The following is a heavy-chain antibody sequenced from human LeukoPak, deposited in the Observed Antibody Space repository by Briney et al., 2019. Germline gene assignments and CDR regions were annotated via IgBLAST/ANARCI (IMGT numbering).Heavy chain of an antibody. CDR2: ISGSGGST. V-gene: IGHV3-23*01. J-gene: IGHJ3*02. CDR3: AKSAGFLEDAFDI. D-gene: IGHD3-3*01. CDR1: GFTFSNYW. Sequence: PGGSLRLSCAASGFTFSNYWMHWVRQAPGKGLEWVSAISGSGGSTYYADSVKGRFTISRDNSKNTLYLQMNSLRAEDTAVYYCAKSAGFLEDAFDIWGQGTMVTVSS.